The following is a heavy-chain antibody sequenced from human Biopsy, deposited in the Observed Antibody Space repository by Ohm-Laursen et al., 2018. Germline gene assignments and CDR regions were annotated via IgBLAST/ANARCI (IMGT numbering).Heavy chain of an antibody. V-gene: IGHV1-69*11. CDR1: TGTFNSYG. D-gene: IGHD2-2*01. CDR2: IIPILRTT. J-gene: IGHJ4*02. CDR3: AREAIGYQLPCDD. Sequence: SSVKVSCKVPTGTFNSYGIIWVRQAPGQGLEWMGRIIPILRTTAYAQTFLGRVTITADSPTSTVDMELTSLTSDDTAVYFCAREAIGYQLPCDDWGQGTPVTVSS.